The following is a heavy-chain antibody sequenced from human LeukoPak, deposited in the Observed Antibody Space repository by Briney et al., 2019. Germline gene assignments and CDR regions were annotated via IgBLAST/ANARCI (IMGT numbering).Heavy chain of an antibody. J-gene: IGHJ4*02. V-gene: IGHV1-2*02. Sequence: GASVNVSCKASGYTFTGNYIHWVRQAPGQRLEWLGSINPNTGGTNYAQRFQGRVAMPRDPSINTAYMELSRLRSDETAVYYCAILDRYSSGFDYWGQGTLVTVSS. CDR2: INPNTGGT. D-gene: IGHD6-6*01. CDR1: GYTFTGNY. CDR3: AILDRYSSGFDY.